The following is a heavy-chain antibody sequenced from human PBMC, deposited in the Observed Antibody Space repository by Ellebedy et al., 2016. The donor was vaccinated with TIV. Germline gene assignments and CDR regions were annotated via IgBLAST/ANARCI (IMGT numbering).Heavy chain of an antibody. V-gene: IGHV1-46*01. CDR1: GYSVTQYF. J-gene: IGHJ6*03. D-gene: IGHD2-15*01. CDR3: ARGVGNITPLGYYYYYLDV. Sequence: ASVKVSXXASGYSVTQYFFHWVRQAPGQGLEWMAIVNPTDAVTTYAPKFQGRVTATRDTSTSTYYLEVSSLTADDTAVYYCARGVGNITPLGYYYYYLDVWGKGTTVTVSS. CDR2: VNPTDAVT.